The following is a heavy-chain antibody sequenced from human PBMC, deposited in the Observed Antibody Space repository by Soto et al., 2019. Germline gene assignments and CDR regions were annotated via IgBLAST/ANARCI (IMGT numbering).Heavy chain of an antibody. CDR3: ARHGDWAMMGGGYHYYCGMDV. Sequence: SETLSLTCTVSGGSISSSSYYWGWIRQPPGKGLEWIGGIYYSGSTYYNPSLKSRVTISVDTSKNQFSLKLSSVTAADTAVYYCARHGDWAMMGGGYHYYCGMDVWGQGTTVTVSS. J-gene: IGHJ6*02. CDR2: IYYSGST. CDR1: GGSISSSSYY. V-gene: IGHV4-39*01. D-gene: IGHD3-22*01.